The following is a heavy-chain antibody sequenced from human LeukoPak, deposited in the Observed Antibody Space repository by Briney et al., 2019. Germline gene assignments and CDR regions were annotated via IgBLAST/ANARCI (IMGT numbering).Heavy chain of an antibody. V-gene: IGHV3-30-3*01. J-gene: IGHJ6*04. D-gene: IGHD3-10*01. CDR1: GFTFSSYA. CDR2: ISYDGSNK. Sequence: GGSLRLSCAASGFTFSSYAMHWVRQAPGKGLEWVAVISYDGSNKYYADSVKGRFTISRDNSKNTLYLQMNSLRAEDTAVYYCARDSHYSLDVWGKGTTVTVSS. CDR3: ARDSHYSLDV.